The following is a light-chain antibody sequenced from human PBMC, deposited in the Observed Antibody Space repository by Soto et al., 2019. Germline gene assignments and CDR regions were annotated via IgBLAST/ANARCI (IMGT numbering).Light chain of an antibody. CDR1: QSVSIY. Sequence: IVLTQSPATLSLSPGERATLSCRASQSVSIYLAWYQHKPGQAPRLLISDASNRATGIPARFSGSGSETDFTLTISSLEPEDSAVYYCQQRSNWPSLTFGGGTKVEIK. J-gene: IGKJ4*01. CDR2: DAS. V-gene: IGKV3-11*01. CDR3: QQRSNWPSLT.